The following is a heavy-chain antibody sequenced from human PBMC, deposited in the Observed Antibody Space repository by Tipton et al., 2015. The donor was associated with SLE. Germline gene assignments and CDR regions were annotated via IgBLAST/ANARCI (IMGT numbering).Heavy chain of an antibody. J-gene: IGHJ4*02. CDR2: VHYRGTS. CDR1: DGSISTDGYF. CDR3: GRLREVFRWDSGAERPIAIDH. V-gene: IGHV4-39*07. D-gene: IGHD5-12*01. Sequence: TLSLTCTVSDGSISTDGYFWSWIRRRPGTGLEWIGSVHYRGTSYNNPSLTSRVSVSVDTSKNQFSLRLTSGTAGDTAVYYCGRLREVFRWDSGAERPIAIDHWGQGALVTVSS.